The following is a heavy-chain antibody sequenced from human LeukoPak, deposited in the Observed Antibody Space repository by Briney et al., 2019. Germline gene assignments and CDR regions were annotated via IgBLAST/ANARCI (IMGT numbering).Heavy chain of an antibody. CDR3: ARGRKQQLATNHYYYYGMDV. V-gene: IGHV4-34*01. J-gene: IGHJ6*02. D-gene: IGHD6-13*01. CDR1: GGSFSGYY. CDR2: INHSGST. Sequence: PSETLSLTCAVYGGSFSGYYWSWIRQPPGKGLEWIGEINHSGSTNYNPSLKSRVTISVDTSKNQSSLKLSSVTAADTAVYYCARGRKQQLATNHYYYYGMDVWGQGTTVTVSS.